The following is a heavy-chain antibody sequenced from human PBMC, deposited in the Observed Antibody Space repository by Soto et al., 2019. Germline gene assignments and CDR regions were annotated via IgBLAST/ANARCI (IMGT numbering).Heavy chain of an antibody. V-gene: IGHV3-7*05. CDR1: GFTFSSYW. J-gene: IGHJ4*02. CDR2: IKQDGSEK. CDR3: ARERYFDWLLPDY. Sequence: GGPLRLSCAASGFTFSSYWVSWVHQAPGKGLEWVANIKQDGSEKYYVDSVKGRFTISRDNAKNSLYLQMNSLRAEDTAVYYCARERYFDWLLPDYWGQGTLVTVSS. D-gene: IGHD3-9*01.